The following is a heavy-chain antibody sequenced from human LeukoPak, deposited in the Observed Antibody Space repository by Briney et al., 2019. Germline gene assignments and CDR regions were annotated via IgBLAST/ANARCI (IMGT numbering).Heavy chain of an antibody. CDR1: GFTFSSYG. D-gene: IGHD1-26*01. J-gene: IGHJ4*02. V-gene: IGHV3-30*18. CDR3: AKDQGNIVGATVY. CDR2: ISYDGSNK. Sequence: GGSLRLSCAASGFTFSSYGMHWVRQAPGKGLEWVAVISYDGSNKYYADSVKGRFTISRDNSKNTLYLQMNSLRAGDTAVYYCAKDQGNIVGATVYWGQGTLVTVSS.